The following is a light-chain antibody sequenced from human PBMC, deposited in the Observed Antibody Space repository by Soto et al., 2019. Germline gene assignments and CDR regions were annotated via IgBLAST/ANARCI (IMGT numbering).Light chain of an antibody. CDR1: SSEISGYNY. Sequence: QSVLTQPASVSGSRGRSITLSCTATSSEISGYNYISWYQQHPGKAPKLMIYDVSDRPSGVSNRFSGSKSGNTASLTISGLQAEDEADYYCSSYTSTTTLVVFGTGTKLTVL. J-gene: IGLJ1*01. V-gene: IGLV2-14*03. CDR3: SSYTSTTTLVV. CDR2: DVS.